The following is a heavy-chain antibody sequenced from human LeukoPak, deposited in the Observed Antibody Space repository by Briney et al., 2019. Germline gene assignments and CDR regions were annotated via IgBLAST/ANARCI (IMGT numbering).Heavy chain of an antibody. V-gene: IGHV4-34*01. CDR3: AREGYCSGGSCYSS. CDR1: GGSFSGYY. J-gene: IGHJ4*02. CDR2: INHSGST. Sequence: SETLSLTCAVYGGSFSGYYWSWIRQPPGKGLEWIGEINHSGSTNYNPSLKSRVTISVDTSKNQFSLKLSSVTAADTAVYYRAREGYCSGGSCYSSWGQGTLVTVSS. D-gene: IGHD2-15*01.